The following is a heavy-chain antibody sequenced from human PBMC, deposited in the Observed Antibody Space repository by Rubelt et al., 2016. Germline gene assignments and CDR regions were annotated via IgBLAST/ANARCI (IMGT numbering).Heavy chain of an antibody. CDR3: ARDESPYYYDSSGYYDY. V-gene: IGHV1-2*04. CDR1: GYTFTSYG. Sequence: QVQLVQSGSELKKPGASVKVSCKASGYTFTSYGISWVRQAPGQGLEWMGWISAYNGNPNYAQKFKSWVTMTRDTSISTAYMELSRLRSDDTAVYYCARDESPYYYDSSGYYDYWGQGTLVTVSS. CDR2: ISAYNGNP. J-gene: IGHJ4*02. D-gene: IGHD3-22*01.